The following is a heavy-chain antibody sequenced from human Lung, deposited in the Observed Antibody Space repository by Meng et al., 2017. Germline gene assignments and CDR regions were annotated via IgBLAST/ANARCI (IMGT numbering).Heavy chain of an antibody. CDR1: GFTFSNYS. J-gene: IGHJ4*02. CDR3: ARFETVGVATGDF. CDR2: ISSDSRYI. D-gene: IGHD2-15*01. Sequence: EVQLVESGGGLVTPGGSLRLSCAASGFTFSNYSMNWARQAPGKGLEWVSSISSDSRYIFYADSVKGRFTISRDNAKNSLYLQMHSLRPEDTAVFYCARFETVGVATGDFWGQGTLVTVSS. V-gene: IGHV3-21*01.